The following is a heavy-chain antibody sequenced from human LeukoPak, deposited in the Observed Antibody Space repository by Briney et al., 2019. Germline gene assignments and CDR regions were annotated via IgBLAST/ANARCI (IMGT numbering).Heavy chain of an antibody. V-gene: IGHV1-8*01. D-gene: IGHD5-18*01. Sequence: GASVKVSCKASGYTFTSYDINWVRQATGQGLEWMGWMNPNSGNTGYAQKFQGRVTMTRNTSISTAYMELSSLRSEDTAVYYCVRHVTAMRSWFDPWGQGTLVTVSS. CDR2: MNPNSGNT. CDR1: GYTFTSYD. J-gene: IGHJ5*02. CDR3: VRHVTAMRSWFDP.